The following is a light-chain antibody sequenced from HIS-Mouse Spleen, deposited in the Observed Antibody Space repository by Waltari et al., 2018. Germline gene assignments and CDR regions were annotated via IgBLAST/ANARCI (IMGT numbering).Light chain of an antibody. J-gene: IGLJ2*01. CDR3: QVWDSSSDHVV. Sequence: SYVLTQPPSVSVAPGKTARITCGGNNIGSKSVHWYQQKPGQAPVLVVYDDCDRPSGIPGRFSGSNSGNTATLTISRVEAGDEADYYCQVWDSSSDHVVFGGGTKLTVL. CDR2: DDC. V-gene: IGLV3-21*03. CDR1: NIGSKS.